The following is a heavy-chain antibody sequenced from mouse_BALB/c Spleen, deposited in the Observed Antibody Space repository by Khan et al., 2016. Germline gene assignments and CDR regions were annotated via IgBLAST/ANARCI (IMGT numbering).Heavy chain of an antibody. CDR2: ISSGGSYT. Sequence: EVELVESGGGLVKPGGSLKLSCAASGFTFSSYAMSWVRQTPEKRLEWVATISSGGSYTYYPDSVRGRFTISRDNAKNTLYLQMSSLRSEDTAMXYCARHDDFDYWGQGTTLTVSS. V-gene: IGHV5-9-3*01. CDR1: GFTFSSYA. CDR3: ARHDDFDY. D-gene: IGHD2-3*01. J-gene: IGHJ2*01.